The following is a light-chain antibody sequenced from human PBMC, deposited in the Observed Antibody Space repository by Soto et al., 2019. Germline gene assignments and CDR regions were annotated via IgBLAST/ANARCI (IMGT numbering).Light chain of an antibody. CDR1: QSVTNNY. CDR3: QQSSYSPLT. Sequence: EIVLTQPPGTLSLSPGERATLSCRASQSVTNNYLAWYQQKPGQAPRLLIYSASSRATGIPDRFSGSGSGTDFTLTISRLEPEDFAVYFCQQSSYSPLTFGGGTKVEI. V-gene: IGKV3-20*01. CDR2: SAS. J-gene: IGKJ4*01.